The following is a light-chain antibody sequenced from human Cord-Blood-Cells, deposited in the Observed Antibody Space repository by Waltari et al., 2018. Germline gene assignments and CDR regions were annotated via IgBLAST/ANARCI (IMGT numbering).Light chain of an antibody. CDR3: QQSYSTPLT. V-gene: IGKV1-39*01. J-gene: IGKJ4*01. Sequence: DLQMTQSPSSLHASVGDRVTITCRASQSISSYLNWYQQKPGKAPKLLIYAASSLQSGVPSRFSGSGSGTDFTLTISSLQPEDFATYYCQQSYSTPLTFGGGTKVEIK. CDR2: AAS. CDR1: QSISSY.